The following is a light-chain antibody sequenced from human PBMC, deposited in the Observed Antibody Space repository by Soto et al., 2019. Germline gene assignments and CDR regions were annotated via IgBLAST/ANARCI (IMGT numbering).Light chain of an antibody. J-gene: IGLJ2*01. V-gene: IGLV2-11*01. Sequence: QSALTQPRSVSGSPGQSVIISCTGTSSDVGGYNYVSWYQQHPGKAPKLMIYDVSKRPSGVPDRFSGSKSGNTASLTISGLQAEDEADYYCCSYGGTYPYVLFGGGTKLTVL. CDR2: DVS. CDR1: SSDVGGYNY. CDR3: CSYGGTYPYVL.